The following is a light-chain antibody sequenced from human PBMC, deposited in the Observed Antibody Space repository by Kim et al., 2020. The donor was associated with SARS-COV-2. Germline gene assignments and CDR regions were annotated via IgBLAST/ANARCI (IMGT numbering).Light chain of an antibody. J-gene: IGLJ1*01. CDR2: NNN. CDR1: NVGHKS. V-gene: IGLV3-21*04. Sequence: SYELTQPPSVSVAPGQTARITCGGNNVGHKSVHWYQQKPGQAPIMVIYNNNNRPSGIPERFAGSNSGDAATLTISRVDVGDEADYYCHEWDSTTAHHVFGSGTKVTVL. CDR3: HEWDSTTAHHV.